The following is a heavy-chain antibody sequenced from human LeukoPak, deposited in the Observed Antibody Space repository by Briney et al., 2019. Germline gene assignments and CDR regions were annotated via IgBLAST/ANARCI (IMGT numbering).Heavy chain of an antibody. Sequence: ASVKVSCKASGYPFTNFYVHWVRQAPGHGFEWMGWINPKTGDTKFAQKFQDRVSMTRDTSINTSYLEVSRLRFDDTAVYYCLRDSYRPSTTILPCWGQGTLVSVSS. J-gene: IGHJ4*02. D-gene: IGHD3-16*02. CDR1: GYPFTNFY. V-gene: IGHV1-2*02. CDR3: LRDSYRPSTTILPC. CDR2: INPKTGDT.